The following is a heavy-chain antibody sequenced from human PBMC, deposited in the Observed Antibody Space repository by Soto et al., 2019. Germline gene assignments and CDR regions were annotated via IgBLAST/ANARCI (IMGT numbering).Heavy chain of an antibody. CDR3: AIYRESVYNFYFGIYV. J-gene: IGHJ6*02. V-gene: IGHV4-59*10. D-gene: IGHD3-10*01. CDR1: GADINTYS. Sequence: PWETLCLSCGVSGADINTYSWTWVRQPAGKGLEGIGRIYTSASINYNPSLNGRVTLSVDTSTNHVSLRLASVTAADTAIYYCAIYRESVYNFYFGIYVWGQGTTVTVSS. CDR2: IYTSASI.